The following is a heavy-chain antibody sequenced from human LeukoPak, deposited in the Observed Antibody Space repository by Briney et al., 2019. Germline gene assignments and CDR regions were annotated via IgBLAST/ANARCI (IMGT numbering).Heavy chain of an antibody. D-gene: IGHD3-3*01. V-gene: IGHV1-18*01. CDR2: ISAYNGNT. Sequence: GASVKVSCKASGYTFTSYGISWARQAPGQGLEWMGWISAYNGNTNYAQKLQGRVTMTTDTSTSTAYMELRSLRSDDTAVYYCARFQGSYDFWSGYFDYWGQGTLVTVSS. CDR3: ARFQGSYDFWSGYFDY. CDR1: GYTFTSYG. J-gene: IGHJ4*02.